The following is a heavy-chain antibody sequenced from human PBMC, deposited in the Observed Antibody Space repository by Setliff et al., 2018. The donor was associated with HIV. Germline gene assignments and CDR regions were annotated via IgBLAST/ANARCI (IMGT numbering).Heavy chain of an antibody. Sequence: GGSLRLSCAASGFTFNKYAMGWVRQAPGKGLEWVSITSGTGGSPFYADSVKGRFTISRDNAKNSLYLQINSLRAEDTAVYYCARSRLHYYDSSGYYPSYFDYWGQGTLVTVSS. CDR1: GFTFNKYA. D-gene: IGHD3-22*01. J-gene: IGHJ4*02. CDR2: TSGTGGSP. CDR3: ARSRLHYYDSSGYYPSYFDY. V-gene: IGHV3-23*01.